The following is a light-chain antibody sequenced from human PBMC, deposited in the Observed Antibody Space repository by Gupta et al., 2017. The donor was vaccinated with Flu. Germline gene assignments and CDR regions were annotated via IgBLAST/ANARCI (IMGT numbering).Light chain of an antibody. V-gene: IGKV3-15*01. CDR3: QQYYNWPLT. CDR1: QSVSSS. Sequence: EIMMTQSLGTLSVSPGERATLSCRASQSVSSSLAWYQQKPGQAPRLLIYGASTRATGIPARFSGSGSGTEFTLTISSLQSEDFAVYYCQQYYNWPLTFGGGTKVEIK. J-gene: IGKJ4*01. CDR2: GAS.